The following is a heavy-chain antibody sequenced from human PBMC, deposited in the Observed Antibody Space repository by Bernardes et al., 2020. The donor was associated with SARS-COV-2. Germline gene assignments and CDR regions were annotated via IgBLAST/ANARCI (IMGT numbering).Heavy chain of an antibody. V-gene: IGHV3-33*03. CDR3: VRRFCAVSSSCGNFYGMGV. Sequence: GGSLRLSCAASGFTFNNYGMHWVRRAPDKGLEWVAVIWYDGSTKYYADSVRGRFTISRDNSKSILYLQMNSLRVEDTAIYYCVRRFCAVSSSCGNFYGMGVWGQGTTVTVSS. D-gene: IGHD2-15*01. CDR1: GFTFNNYG. J-gene: IGHJ6*02. CDR2: IWYDGSTK.